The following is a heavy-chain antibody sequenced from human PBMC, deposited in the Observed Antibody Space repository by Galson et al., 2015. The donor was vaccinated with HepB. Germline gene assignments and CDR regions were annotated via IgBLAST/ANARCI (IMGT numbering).Heavy chain of an antibody. CDR3: TTMVHGDYYYYYYYMDV. Sequence: SLRLSCAASGFTFSNAWMSWVRQAPGKGLEWVGRIKSKTDGGTTDYAAPVKGRFTISRDDSKNTLYLQMNSLKTEDTDVYYCTTMVHGDYYYYYYYMDVWGKGTTVTVSS. V-gene: IGHV3-15*01. D-gene: IGHD3-10*01. CDR1: GFTFSNAW. J-gene: IGHJ6*03. CDR2: IKSKTDGGTT.